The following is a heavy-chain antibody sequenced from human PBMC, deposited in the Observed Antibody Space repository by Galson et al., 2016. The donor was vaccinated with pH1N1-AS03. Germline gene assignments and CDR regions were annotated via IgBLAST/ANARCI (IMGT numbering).Heavy chain of an antibody. Sequence: SVKVSCKAYGNTFSINAVSWVRQAPGQGPEWMGGISPLLRTALYAQKWQGRVTITADESTSTAYMELSSLTSEDTAVYYCATLYTDDLDYWGQGTLGTVPS. CDR1: GNTFSINA. CDR2: ISPLLRTA. J-gene: IGHJ4*02. CDR3: ATLYTDDLDY. V-gene: IGHV1-69*13. D-gene: IGHD2-2*02.